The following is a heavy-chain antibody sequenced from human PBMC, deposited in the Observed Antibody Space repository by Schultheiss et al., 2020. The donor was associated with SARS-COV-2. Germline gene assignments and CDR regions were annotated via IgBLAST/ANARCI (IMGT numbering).Heavy chain of an antibody. J-gene: IGHJ4*02. CDR3: TTDWVKWELFDY. CDR2: IGSKANSYAT. V-gene: IGHV3-73*01. CDR1: GFIFSGSA. D-gene: IGHD1-26*01. Sequence: GGSLRLSCGASGFIFSGSAFHWVRQAPGKGLEWVGRIGSKANSYATEFAASVKGRFTLSRDDSKNMAYLQMNSLKTEDTAVYYCTTDWVKWELFDYWGQGTLVTVSS.